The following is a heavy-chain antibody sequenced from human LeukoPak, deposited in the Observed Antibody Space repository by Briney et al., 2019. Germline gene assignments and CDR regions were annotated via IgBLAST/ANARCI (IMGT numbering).Heavy chain of an antibody. J-gene: IGHJ5*02. CDR2: IRSKAYGGTT. CDR1: GFTLGDYA. CDR3: TREGGRGVVVPAALNWFDP. D-gene: IGHD2-2*01. V-gene: IGHV3-49*03. Sequence: GGSLRLSCTASGFTLGDYAMSWFRQAAGKGLEWVGFIRSKAYGGTTEYAASVKGRFTISRDDSKSIAYLQMNSLKTEDTAVYYCTREGGRGVVVPAALNWFDPWGQGTLVTVSS.